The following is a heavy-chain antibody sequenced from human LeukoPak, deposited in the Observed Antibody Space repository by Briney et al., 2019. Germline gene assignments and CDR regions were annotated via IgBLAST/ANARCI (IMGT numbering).Heavy chain of an antibody. V-gene: IGHV1-69*05. CDR3: ARVGDLSLYYGMDV. D-gene: IGHD2/OR15-2a*01. J-gene: IGHJ6*02. Sequence: SVKVSCKASGGTFSSYAISWVRQAPGQGLEWMGGIIPIFGTANYAQKFQGRVTMTTDTSTSTAYMELRSLRSDDTAVYYCARVGDLSLYYGMDVWGQGTTVTVSS. CDR1: GGTFSSYA. CDR2: IIPIFGTA.